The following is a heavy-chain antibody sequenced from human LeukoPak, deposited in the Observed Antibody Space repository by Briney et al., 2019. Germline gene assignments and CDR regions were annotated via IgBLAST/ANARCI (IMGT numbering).Heavy chain of an antibody. Sequence: GGSLRLSCAVSGFTFSNYVMIWVRQAPGKGLEWVSAISGTGANTFYADSVKGRFTMSRDNPKNMLYLQMNSLRAEDTAVYYCAKEGRVQWGQGTLVTVSS. D-gene: IGHD1-1*01. V-gene: IGHV3-23*01. CDR3: AKEGRVQ. CDR2: ISGTGANT. CDR1: GFTFSNYV. J-gene: IGHJ4*02.